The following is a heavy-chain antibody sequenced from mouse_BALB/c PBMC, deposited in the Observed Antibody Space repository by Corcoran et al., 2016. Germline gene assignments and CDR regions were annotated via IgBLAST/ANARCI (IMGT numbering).Heavy chain of an antibody. CDR3: ARSARATYYFDY. V-gene: IGHV1S34*01. D-gene: IGHD3-1*01. J-gene: IGHJ2*01. CDR2: ISCYNGAT. Sequence: LVKTGASVKISCKASGYSFTGYYMHWVKQSHGKSLEWIGYISCYNGATSYNQKFKGKATFTVDTSSSTAYMQFNSLTSEDSVVYYCARSARATYYFDYWGQGTTLTVSS. CDR1: GYSFTGYY.